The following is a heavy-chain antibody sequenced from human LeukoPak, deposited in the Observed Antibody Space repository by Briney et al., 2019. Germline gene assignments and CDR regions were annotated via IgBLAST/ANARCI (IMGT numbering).Heavy chain of an antibody. CDR3: TRPNYGDYADDY. V-gene: IGHV3-73*01. J-gene: IGHJ4*02. D-gene: IGHD4-17*01. Sequence: GGSLTLSCAASGFTFSGSAMHWVRRASGKGLEWVGRIRSKAKNYETTYAPSVKGRFAISRDDSKNTAFLQMNGLKTEDTAMYYCTRPNYGDYADDYWGQGTLVTVSS. CDR2: IRSKAKNYET. CDR1: GFTFSGSA.